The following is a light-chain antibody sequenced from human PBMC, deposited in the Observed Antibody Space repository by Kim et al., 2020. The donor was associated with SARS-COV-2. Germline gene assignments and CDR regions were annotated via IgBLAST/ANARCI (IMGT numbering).Light chain of an antibody. J-gene: IGLJ2*01. Sequence: QSVLTQPASVSGSPGQSITISCTGTSSDVGDYDYVSWYQHHPGKAPKLMIYDVTKRPSRVSNRFSGSKSGNTASLAISGLQAEDEADYYCTSYTSTSAYVVFGGGTQLTVL. CDR3: TSYTSTSAYVV. CDR1: SSDVGDYDY. V-gene: IGLV2-14*03. CDR2: DVT.